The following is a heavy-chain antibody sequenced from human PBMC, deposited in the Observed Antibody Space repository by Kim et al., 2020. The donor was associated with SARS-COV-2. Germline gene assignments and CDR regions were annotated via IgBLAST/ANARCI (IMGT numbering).Heavy chain of an antibody. CDR3: ARVKREDNYWSGFRLTSGFDI. D-gene: IGHD3-3*01. CDR1: GYTFMYFG. Sequence: ASVKVSCKASGYTFMYFGVSWVRQAPGQGLEYMGWINGYNGDTKYAQKFQGRVTMTTDTSTGTAYMELRSLRSDDTAVYYCARVKREDNYWSGFRLTSGFDIWGQGTVVTVSS. CDR2: INGYNGDT. V-gene: IGHV1-18*01. J-gene: IGHJ3*02.